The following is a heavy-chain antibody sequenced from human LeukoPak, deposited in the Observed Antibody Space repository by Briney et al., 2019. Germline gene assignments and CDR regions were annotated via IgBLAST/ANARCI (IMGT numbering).Heavy chain of an antibody. J-gene: IGHJ4*02. CDR1: GFTFSSYS. CDR2: ISSSSSYI. D-gene: IGHD6-19*01. V-gene: IGHV3-21*01. CDR3: ARDLRYSSGWYPGY. Sequence: KTGGSLILSCSASGFTFSSYSMNWVRQAPGKGLEWVSSISSSSSYIYYADSVKGRFTISRDNAKNSVYLQMNSLRAEDTAVYYCARDLRYSSGWYPGYWGQGTLVTVSS.